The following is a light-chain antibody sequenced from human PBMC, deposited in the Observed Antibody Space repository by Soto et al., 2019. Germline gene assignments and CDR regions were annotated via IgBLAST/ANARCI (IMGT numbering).Light chain of an antibody. V-gene: IGKV4-1*01. CDR1: QSVLYSSNNKNY. CDR2: WAT. J-gene: IGKJ1*01. CDR3: QQYYSTPTWT. Sequence: DIVVTQSPESLAVSLGERGTINCKSSQSVLYSSNNKNYLAWYQQKPGQPPKLLIYWATTRETGVPDRLSGSGSGTDFTLTISSLQAEDVAVYYCQQYYSTPTWTFGQGTKVDIK.